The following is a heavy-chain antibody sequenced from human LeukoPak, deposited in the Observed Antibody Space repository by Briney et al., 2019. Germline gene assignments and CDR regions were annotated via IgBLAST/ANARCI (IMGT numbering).Heavy chain of an antibody. CDR1: GFTFSSYG. V-gene: IGHV3-33*01. J-gene: IGHJ4*02. CDR3: ARDSPSCSSTSRPLED. Sequence: GGSLRLSCAASGFTFSSYGMHWVRQAPGKGLEWVAVIWYDGSNKYYADSVKGRFTISRDNSKNTLYLQMNSLRAEDTAVYYCARDSPSCSSTSRPLEDWGQGTLVTVSS. D-gene: IGHD2-2*01. CDR2: IWYDGSNK.